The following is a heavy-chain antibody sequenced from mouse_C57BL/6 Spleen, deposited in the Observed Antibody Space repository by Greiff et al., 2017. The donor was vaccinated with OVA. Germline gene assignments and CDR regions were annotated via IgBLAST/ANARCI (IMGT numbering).Heavy chain of an antibody. Sequence: QVQLQQPGAELVKPGASVKLSCKASGYTFTSYWMHWVKQRPGQGLEWIGMIHPNSGSTNYNEKFKSKATLTVDKSSSTAYMQLSSLTSEDSAVYYCARGGVVARYFDVWGTGTTVTVSS. CDR2: IHPNSGST. CDR1: GYTFTSYW. J-gene: IGHJ1*03. CDR3: ARGGVVARYFDV. V-gene: IGHV1-64*01. D-gene: IGHD1-1*01.